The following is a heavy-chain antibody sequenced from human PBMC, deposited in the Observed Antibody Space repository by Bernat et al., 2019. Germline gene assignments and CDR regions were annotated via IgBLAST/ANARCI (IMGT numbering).Heavy chain of an antibody. V-gene: IGHV3-23*01. CDR2: ISGSGGST. D-gene: IGHD4-17*01. CDR3: AKPGDYVGWRNWFDP. J-gene: IGHJ5*02. Sequence: EVQLLESGGGLVQPGGSLRLSCAASGFTFSSYAMSWVCQAPGKGLEWVSAISGSGGSTYYADSVKGRFTISRDNSKNTLYLQMNSLRAEDTAVYYCAKPGDYVGWRNWFDPWGQGTLVTVSS. CDR1: GFTFSSYA.